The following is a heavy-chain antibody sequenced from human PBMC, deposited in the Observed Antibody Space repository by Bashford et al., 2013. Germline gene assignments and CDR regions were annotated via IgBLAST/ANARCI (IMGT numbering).Heavy chain of an antibody. J-gene: IGHJ6*03. Sequence: SSETLSLTCAVSGGSISSSNWWSWVRQPPGKGLEWIGEIYHSGSTNYNPSLKSRVTISVDKSKNQFSLKLSSVTAADTAVYYCARAPSVTILVVVRSSSHMDVWGKGTTVTVSS. CDR1: GGSISSSNW. D-gene: IGHD3-3*01. V-gene: IGHV4-4*02. CDR3: ARAPSVTILVVVRSSSHMDV. CDR2: IYHSGST.